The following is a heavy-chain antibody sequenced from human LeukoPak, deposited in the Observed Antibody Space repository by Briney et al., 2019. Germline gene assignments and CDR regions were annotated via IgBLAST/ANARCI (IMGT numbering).Heavy chain of an antibody. J-gene: IGHJ4*02. CDR3: TRERVGVGRLSDLDY. CDR2: IDTAGNT. Sequence: PGGSLRLSCAASGFTFSNYDIHWVRQVTGKRLEWVSSIDTAGNTYYADSVKGRFILSRENVKTSVYFQMDSLGAGDTAVYYCTRERVGVGRLSDLDYWGQGTLVTVSS. V-gene: IGHV3-13*04. CDR1: GFTFSNYD. D-gene: IGHD3-16*02.